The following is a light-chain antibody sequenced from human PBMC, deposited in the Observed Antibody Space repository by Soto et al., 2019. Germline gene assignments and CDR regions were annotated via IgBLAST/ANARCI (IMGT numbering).Light chain of an antibody. J-gene: IGKJ1*01. V-gene: IGKV3-20*01. CDR2: GAS. Sequence: DIVLTQSPGTLSLSPGERAILSCSASQTVNNNYLAWCQQKPGQAPRLLIYGASTRATGIPARFSGSGSGTEFTLIISSLQSEDSAVYYCLQHSGTSPKTFGQGTKVDIK. CDR1: QTVNNNY. CDR3: LQHSGTSPKT.